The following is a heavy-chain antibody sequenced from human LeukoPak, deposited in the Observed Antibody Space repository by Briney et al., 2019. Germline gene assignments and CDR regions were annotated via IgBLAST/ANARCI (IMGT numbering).Heavy chain of an antibody. CDR2: IYHSGST. CDR1: GGSISSGGYS. CDR3: ATPSGPYGLGFDY. V-gene: IGHV4-30-2*01. D-gene: IGHD3-10*01. Sequence: SETLSLTCAVSGGSISSGGYSWSWIRQPPGKGLEWIGYIYHSGSTYYNPSLKSRVTISVDRSKNQFSLKLSSVTAADTAVYYCATPSGPYGLGFDYWGQGTLVTVSS. J-gene: IGHJ4*02.